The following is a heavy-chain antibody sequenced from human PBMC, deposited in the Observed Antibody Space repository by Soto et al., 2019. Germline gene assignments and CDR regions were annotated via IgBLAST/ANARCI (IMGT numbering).Heavy chain of an antibody. Sequence: QVQLQESGPGLVKPSGTLSLTCDVSSGSISSSNWWIWVRQPPGKGLEWIGEIYHSGSSNYNPSLKSRVSMSVDRSKNQFSLNLSSVTAADTAVYYCARVRRDYYYYYVDVWGKGTTVTVSS. CDR3: ARVRRDYYYYYVDV. J-gene: IGHJ6*03. D-gene: IGHD3-10*01. V-gene: IGHV4-4*02. CDR1: SGSISSSNW. CDR2: IYHSGSS.